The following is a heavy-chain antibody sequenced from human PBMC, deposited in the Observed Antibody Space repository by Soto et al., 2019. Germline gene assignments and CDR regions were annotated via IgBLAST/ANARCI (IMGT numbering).Heavy chain of an antibody. V-gene: IGHV1-18*04. J-gene: IGHJ4*02. D-gene: IGHD5-18*01. CDR1: GYTFTSYG. Sequence: RASVKVSCKASGYTFTSYGISWVRQAPGQGLEWMGWISAYNGNTNYAQKLQGRVTMTTDASTSTAYMELRSLRSDDTAVYYCARDYNVDTAMVHTPMDYWRQGILVTVSS. CDR2: ISAYNGNT. CDR3: ARDYNVDTAMVHTPMDY.